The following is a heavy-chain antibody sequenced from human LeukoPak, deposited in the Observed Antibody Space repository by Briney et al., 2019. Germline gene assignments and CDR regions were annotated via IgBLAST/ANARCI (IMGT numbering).Heavy chain of an antibody. D-gene: IGHD2-21*01. CDR1: GFTFSSYG. Sequence: PRRSLRLSCAASGFTFSSYGMHWVRQAPGKGLEWVAVIWYDGSNKYYADSVKGRFTISRDNSKNTLYLQMNSLRAEDTAVYYCARDRAGVYYYYGMDVWGQGTTVTVSS. J-gene: IGHJ6*02. CDR2: IWYDGSNK. V-gene: IGHV3-33*01. CDR3: ARDRAGVYYYYGMDV.